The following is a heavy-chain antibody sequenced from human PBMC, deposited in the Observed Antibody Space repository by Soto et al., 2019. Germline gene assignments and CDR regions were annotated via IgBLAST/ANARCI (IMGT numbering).Heavy chain of an antibody. J-gene: IGHJ6*02. CDR2: IDPSDSYT. V-gene: IGHV5-10-1*01. Sequence: LGESLKISCKGSGYSFTSYWISWVRQMPGKGLEWMGRIDPSDSYTNYSPSFQGHVTISADKSISTAYLQWSSLKASDTAMYYCARRGPPAYCSSTSCYFFGMDVWGQGTTVTVSS. D-gene: IGHD2-2*01. CDR3: ARRGPPAYCSSTSCYFFGMDV. CDR1: GYSFTSYW.